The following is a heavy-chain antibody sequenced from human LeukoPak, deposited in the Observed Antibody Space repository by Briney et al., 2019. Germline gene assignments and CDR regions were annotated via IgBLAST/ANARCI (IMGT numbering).Heavy chain of an antibody. D-gene: IGHD6-19*01. J-gene: IGHJ4*02. CDR2: INPGGGST. Sequence: ASVKVSCKASGYTFISHYMHWVRQAPGQGLEWVGIINPGGGSTSYAQKFQSRVTMTRDTSTSTVYMELSSLRSEDTAVYYCASDGYSSGWYVLDYWGQGTLVTVSS. CDR3: ASDGYSSGWYVLDY. CDR1: GYTFISHY. V-gene: IGHV1-46*01.